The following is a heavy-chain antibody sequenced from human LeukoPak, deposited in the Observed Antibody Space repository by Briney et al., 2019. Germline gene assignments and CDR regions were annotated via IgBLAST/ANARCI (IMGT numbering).Heavy chain of an antibody. Sequence: PSETLSLTCAVYGVSFSGYYWSWIRQPPGKGLEWIGEINHSGSTNYNPSLKSRVTISVDTSKNQFSLKLSSVTAADTAVYYCERGDSSGYYPRLNYGMDVWGQGTTVTVSS. J-gene: IGHJ6*02. V-gene: IGHV4-34*01. D-gene: IGHD3-22*01. CDR3: ERGDSSGYYPRLNYGMDV. CDR1: GVSFSGYY. CDR2: INHSGST.